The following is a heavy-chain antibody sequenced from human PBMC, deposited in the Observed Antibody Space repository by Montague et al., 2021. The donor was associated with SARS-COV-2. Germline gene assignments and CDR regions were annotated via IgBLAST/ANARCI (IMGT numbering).Heavy chain of an antibody. CDR1: GGSFSGHY. V-gene: IGHV4-34*01. CDR2: INHSGST. J-gene: IGHJ6*02. Sequence: SETLSLTCAVYGGSFSGHYWSWIRQPPGKGLEWIGEINHSGSTNXNPSLKSRVTISVDTSKNQFSLKLSSVTAADTAVYYCARGRTVTTFYYYYGMDVWGQGTTVTVSS. D-gene: IGHD4-17*01. CDR3: ARGRTVTTFYYYYGMDV.